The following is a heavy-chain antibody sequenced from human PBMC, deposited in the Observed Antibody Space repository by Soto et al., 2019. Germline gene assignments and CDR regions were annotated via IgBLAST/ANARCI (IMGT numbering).Heavy chain of an antibody. CDR2: INAGNGNT. D-gene: IGHD2-21*01. J-gene: IGHJ2*01. Sequence: ASVKLSCKASGYTFTSYAMHWVRHAPGQRLEWMGWINAGNGNTKYSQKFQGRVTITRDTSASTAYMELSSLRSEDTAVYYCARCGGLHGLFSLRGRRSLAPASS. CDR1: GYTFTSYA. V-gene: IGHV1-3*01. CDR3: ARCGGLHGLFSL.